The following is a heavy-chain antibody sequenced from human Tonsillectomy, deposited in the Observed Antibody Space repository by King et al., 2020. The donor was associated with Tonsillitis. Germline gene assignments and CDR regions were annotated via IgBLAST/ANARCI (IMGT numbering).Heavy chain of an antibody. CDR2: ISVIGGST. J-gene: IGHJ4*02. Sequence: VQLVESGGGLVQPGGSLRLSCAASGFTFSSYAMSWVRQAPGKGLEWVSAISVIGGSTYYADSVKGRFTISRDNSKNTLYLQMNGLRAADTAVYYCAKVDRYDFWSGYYTDYWGQGTLVTVSS. CDR1: GFTFSSYA. D-gene: IGHD3-3*01. V-gene: IGHV3-23*04. CDR3: AKVDRYDFWSGYYTDY.